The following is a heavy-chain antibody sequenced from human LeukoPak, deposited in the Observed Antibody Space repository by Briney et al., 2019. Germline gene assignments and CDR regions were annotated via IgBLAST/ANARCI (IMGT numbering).Heavy chain of an antibody. J-gene: IGHJ4*02. V-gene: IGHV1-18*01. CDR1: GYTFTSYG. CDR3: AREQTYYFDY. CDR2: ISAHNGNT. Sequence: ASVKVSCKASGYTFTSYGISWVRQAPGQGLECMGWISAHNGNTNYTQKLQGRVTMTTDTSTSTAYMELRSLRSDDTAVYYCAREQTYYFDYWGQGTLVTVSS.